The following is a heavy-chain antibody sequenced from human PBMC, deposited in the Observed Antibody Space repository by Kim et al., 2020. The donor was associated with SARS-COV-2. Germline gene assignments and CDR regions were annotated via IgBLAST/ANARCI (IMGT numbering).Heavy chain of an antibody. CDR1: GGSISSYY. D-gene: IGHD3-22*01. CDR3: ARVARNYYDSSGYYYSYCYYGMDV. Sequence: SETLSLTCTVSGGSISSYYWSWIRQPPGKGLEWIGYIYYSGSTNNNPSLKSRVTISVDTSKNQLSLKLSSVTAADTAVYYCARVARNYYDSSGYYYSYCYYGMDVWGQGTTVTVSS. V-gene: IGHV4-59*01. CDR2: IYYSGST. J-gene: IGHJ6*02.